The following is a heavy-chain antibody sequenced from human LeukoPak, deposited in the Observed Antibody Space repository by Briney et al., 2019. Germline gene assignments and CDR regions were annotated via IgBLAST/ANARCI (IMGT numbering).Heavy chain of an antibody. V-gene: IGHV1-2*02. J-gene: IGHJ4*02. CDR1: GYTFTGYY. Sequence: ASVKVSCKASGYTFTGYYMHWVRQAPGQGLEWMGWINPNSGGTNYAQKFQGRVTMTRDTSISTAYMELSRLRSDDTAVYYCARENLDSSGWYPDFDYWGQGTLVTVSS. CDR3: ARENLDSSGWYPDFDY. CDR2: INPNSGGT. D-gene: IGHD6-19*01.